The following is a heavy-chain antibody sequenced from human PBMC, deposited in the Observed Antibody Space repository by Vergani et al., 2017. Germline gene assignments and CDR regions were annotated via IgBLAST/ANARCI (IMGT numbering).Heavy chain of an antibody. CDR2: IWYDGRNK. V-gene: IGHV3-33*01. J-gene: IGHJ5*02. CDR1: GFTFGSFG. D-gene: IGHD3-16*01. Sequence: QVQLVESGGNVVQSGTSLRLSCAASGFTFGSFGMHWVRQAPGKGLEWVAVIWYDGRNKQYADSVKGRFTVSRDNSQSTLYLQMNSLRAEDTAMYYCARDLRLIYNSFDPWGQGTLVTVSS. CDR3: ARDLRLIYNSFDP.